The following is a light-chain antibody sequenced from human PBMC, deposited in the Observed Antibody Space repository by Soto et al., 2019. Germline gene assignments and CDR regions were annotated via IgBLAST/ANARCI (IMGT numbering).Light chain of an antibody. CDR3: QQYYSTPRT. V-gene: IGKV4-1*01. Sequence: DIVMTQSPDSLAVSLGERATINCKSSQSVLYSSNNKNYLAWYQQKPGQPPKLLIYWASTRESGVPDRFSGSGSGPDYTLTISSLQAEDVAGYYCQQYYSTPRTFGQGTKVEIK. J-gene: IGKJ1*01. CDR2: WAS. CDR1: QSVLYSSNNKNY.